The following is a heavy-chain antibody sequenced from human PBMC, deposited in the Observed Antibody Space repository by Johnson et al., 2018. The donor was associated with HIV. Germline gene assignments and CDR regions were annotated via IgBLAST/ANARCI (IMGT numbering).Heavy chain of an antibody. CDR1: GFTFNTYW. Sequence: VQLVESGGGVVRPGGSLRLSCAASGFTFNTYWMTWVRQVPGKGLEWVANIKEDGSEKYYVDSVKGRFTISRDNAKNSLYLQINSLRAEDTAVYYCARVNYDFWSGQGPFDIWGQGTMVTVSS. D-gene: IGHD3-3*01. CDR2: IKEDGSEK. V-gene: IGHV3-7*05. CDR3: ARVNYDFWSGQGPFDI. J-gene: IGHJ3*02.